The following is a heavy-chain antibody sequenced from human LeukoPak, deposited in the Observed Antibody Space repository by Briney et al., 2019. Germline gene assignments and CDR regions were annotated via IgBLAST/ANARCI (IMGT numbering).Heavy chain of an antibody. D-gene: IGHD6-19*01. Sequence: GGSLRLSCAASGFTFSSYAMSWVRQAPGKGLEWVSAISGSGGSTYYADSVKGRFTISGDNSKNTLYLQMNSLRAEDTAVYYCGNGISGWYNFDYWGQGTLVTVPS. J-gene: IGHJ4*02. V-gene: IGHV3-23*01. CDR1: GFTFSSYA. CDR3: GNGISGWYNFDY. CDR2: ISGSGGST.